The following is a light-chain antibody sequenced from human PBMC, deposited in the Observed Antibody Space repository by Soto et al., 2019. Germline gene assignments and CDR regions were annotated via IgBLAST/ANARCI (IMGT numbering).Light chain of an antibody. Sequence: EIVLTQSPATLSLSPGERATLSCRASQSVGSYLAWYQQKPGQAPRLLIYDASNRATGIPARFSGSGSGTDFTLTISSLEPEDFAVYYCQQRSNWPWAFGPGTKVDIK. J-gene: IGKJ3*01. V-gene: IGKV3-11*01. CDR3: QQRSNWPWA. CDR2: DAS. CDR1: QSVGSY.